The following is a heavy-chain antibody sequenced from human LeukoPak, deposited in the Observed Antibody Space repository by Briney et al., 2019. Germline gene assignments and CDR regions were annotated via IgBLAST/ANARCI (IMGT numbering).Heavy chain of an antibody. V-gene: IGHV3-23*01. CDR3: AKAISEAAGSMDV. D-gene: IGHD6-13*01. Sequence: GGSLRLSCAASGFIFNNYAMTWVRQAPGKGLEWVSAISGSGGSTYYADSVKGRFTISRDNSKNTLYLQMNSLRAEDTAVYYCAKAISEAAGSMDVWGKGTTVTVSS. J-gene: IGHJ6*04. CDR2: ISGSGGST. CDR1: GFIFNNYA.